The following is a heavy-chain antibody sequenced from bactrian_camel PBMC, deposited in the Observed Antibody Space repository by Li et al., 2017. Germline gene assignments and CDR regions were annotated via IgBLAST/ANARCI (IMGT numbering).Heavy chain of an antibody. D-gene: IGHD3*01. CDR1: GITLSTYS. CDR2: IRTDNGNT. Sequence: HVQLVESGGGSVQTGGSLRLSCSGTGITLSTYSMGWFRQAPGKEREGVAVIRTDNGNTYYADAVKGRFTISQDNHDNTVYLQMNSLKPEDTAMYYCTKDRSYGTRNWVQSTRGQGTQVTVS. V-gene: IGHV3S1*01. J-gene: IGHJ4*01. CDR3: TKDRSYGTRNWVQST.